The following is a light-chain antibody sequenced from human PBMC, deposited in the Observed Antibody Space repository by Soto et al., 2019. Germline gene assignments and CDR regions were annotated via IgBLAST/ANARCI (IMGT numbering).Light chain of an antibody. V-gene: IGLV2-14*01. J-gene: IGLJ3*02. CDR3: SSHTTSNTWV. Sequence: QSALTQPASVSGFPGQPISISCTGTSSDIGAYDYVSWHQQYPGKAPKLIIFAVTNRPSGISDRFSASKSGNTASLAISGLQAEDEADYYCSSHTTSNTWVFGAGTQLTVL. CDR2: AVT. CDR1: SSDIGAYDY.